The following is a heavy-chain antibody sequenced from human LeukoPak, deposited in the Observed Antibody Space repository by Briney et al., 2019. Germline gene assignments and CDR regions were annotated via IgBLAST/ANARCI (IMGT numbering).Heavy chain of an antibody. D-gene: IGHD2-15*01. CDR2: IYYSGST. J-gene: IGHJ3*02. V-gene: IGHV4-39*07. CDR3: ARDSVVALGGAFDI. CDR1: SGSISSSNYY. Sequence: ETLSLTCTVSSGSISSSNYYWGWIRQPPGKGLEWIGSIYYSGSTYYNPSLKSRVTISLETSKNQFSLKLSSVTAADTAVYYCARDSVVALGGAFDIWGQGTMVTVSS.